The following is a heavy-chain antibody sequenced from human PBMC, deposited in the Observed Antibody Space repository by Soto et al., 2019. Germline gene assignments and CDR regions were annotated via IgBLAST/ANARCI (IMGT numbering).Heavy chain of an antibody. CDR3: AKGTAVVVTASRVYFDY. J-gene: IGHJ4*02. D-gene: IGHD2-21*02. CDR1: GFNFNNYA. CDR2: ISGSGATT. V-gene: IGHV3-23*01. Sequence: EVQLLESGGGLVQPGGSLRLSCAASGFNFNNYAMSWVRQAPGKGLEWVSTISGSGATTSYADSVKGRFTISRDNSKNMLYLQMSSLRAEDTAVYYCAKGTAVVVTASRVYFDYWGQGTLVTVSS.